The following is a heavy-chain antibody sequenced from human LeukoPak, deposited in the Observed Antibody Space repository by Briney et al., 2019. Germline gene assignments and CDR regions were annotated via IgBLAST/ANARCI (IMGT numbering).Heavy chain of an antibody. D-gene: IGHD6-6*01. J-gene: IGHJ4*02. Sequence: SETLSLTCTVSGGSISSYYWSWIRQPPGKGLEWIGYIYYSGSTNYNPSLKSRVTISVDTSKNQFSLKLSSVTAADTAVYYCAREGPSSSLCYWGQGTLVTVSS. V-gene: IGHV4-59*12. CDR3: AREGPSSSLCY. CDR2: IYYSGST. CDR1: GGSISSYY.